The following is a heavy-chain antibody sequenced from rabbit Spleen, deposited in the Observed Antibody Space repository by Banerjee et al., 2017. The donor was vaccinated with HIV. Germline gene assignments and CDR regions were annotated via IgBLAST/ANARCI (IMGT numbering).Heavy chain of an antibody. CDR1: GFDLSNYYY. D-gene: IGHD1-1*01. J-gene: IGHJ2*01. CDR2: IYTGGSGST. CDR3: ARNYVNAFDP. V-gene: IGHV1S40*01. Sequence: QSLEESGGDLVKPGASLTLTCTASGFDLSNYYYMYWVRQAPGKGLEWIGCIYTGGSGSTYYASWAKGRFTISKTSPTTVTLQMTSLTAADTATYFCARNYVNAFDPRGPGTLVTVS.